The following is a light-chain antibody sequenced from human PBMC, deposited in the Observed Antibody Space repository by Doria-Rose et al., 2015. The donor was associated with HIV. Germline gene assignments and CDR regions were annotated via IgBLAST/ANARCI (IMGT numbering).Light chain of an antibody. CDR3: HQYGTSWT. V-gene: IGKV3-20*01. CDR2: DGC. CDR1: QSFSSTY. J-gene: IGKJ1*01. Sequence: TQSPGTLSLSPGERATLSCRASQSFSSTYLAWYQQQPGQAPSLLIYDGCTRATGIPDRFSASGSGTDFTLTINRLEPEDFALYYCHQYGTSWTFGQGTKVEI.